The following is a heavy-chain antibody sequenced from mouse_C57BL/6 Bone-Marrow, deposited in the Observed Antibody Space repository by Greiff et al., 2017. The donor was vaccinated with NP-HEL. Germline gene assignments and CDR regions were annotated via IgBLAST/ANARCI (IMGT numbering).Heavy chain of an antibody. V-gene: IGHV1-26*01. CDR3: ARDGYYGSCDY. CDR2: INPNNGGT. J-gene: IGHJ2*01. CDR1: GYTFTDYY. D-gene: IGHD1-1*01. Sequence: EVQLQQSGPELVKPGASVKISCKASGYTFTDYYMNWVKQSHGKSLEWIGDINPNNGGTSYNQKFKGKATLTVDKCSSTAYMELRSLTSEDSAVYYCARDGYYGSCDYWGQGTTLTVSS.